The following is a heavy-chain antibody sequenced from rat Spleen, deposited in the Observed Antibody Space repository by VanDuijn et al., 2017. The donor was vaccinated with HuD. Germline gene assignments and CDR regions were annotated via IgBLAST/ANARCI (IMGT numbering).Heavy chain of an antibody. Sequence: EVQLVESDGGLVQPGRSLKLSCAASGFTFDDYGMAWVRQAPKNGLEWVASINWGGSSTYYPDNVKGRFTISRDNAKNALYRQMNNLRSEDTAIYYCTRYYEGYVMDVWGQGASVTVSS. CDR3: TRYYEGYVMDV. V-gene: IGHV5-29*01. CDR1: GFTFDDYG. CDR2: INWGGSST. D-gene: IGHD1-12*01. J-gene: IGHJ4*01.